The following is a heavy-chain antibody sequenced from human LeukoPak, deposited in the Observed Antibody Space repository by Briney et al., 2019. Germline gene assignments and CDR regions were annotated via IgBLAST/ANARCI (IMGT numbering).Heavy chain of an antibody. J-gene: IGHJ6*02. V-gene: IGHV3-23*01. CDR1: GFTFSSYA. CDR2: INGSGGST. D-gene: IGHD3-3*01. CDR3: AKVGMTIFGVVTAYGMDV. Sequence: GGSLRLSCSASGFTFSSYAMSGVRQAPGKGLEWVSAINGSGGSTYYADSVKGRFTISRDNSKNTLYLQMNSLRAEDTAVYYCAKVGMTIFGVVTAYGMDVWGQGTTVTVSS.